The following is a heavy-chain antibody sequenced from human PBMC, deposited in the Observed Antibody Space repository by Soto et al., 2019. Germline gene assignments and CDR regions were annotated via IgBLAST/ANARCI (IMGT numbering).Heavy chain of an antibody. CDR1: GGSIRTGGYY. D-gene: IGHD3-16*01. CDR3: ARDLDVRLGNYFDY. V-gene: IGHV4-31*03. Sequence: QVQLQESGPGLVKPSQTLSLTCTVSGGSIRTGGYYWSWIRQHPGKGLEWIGNIYYSGSTSYNPSLRSRVTISVDTSKNHFFLSLSSVTAADTAVYYCARDLDVRLGNYFDYWGQGALVTVSS. J-gene: IGHJ4*02. CDR2: IYYSGST.